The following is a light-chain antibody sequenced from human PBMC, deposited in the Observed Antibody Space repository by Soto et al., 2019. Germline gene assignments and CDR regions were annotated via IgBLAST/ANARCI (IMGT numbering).Light chain of an antibody. CDR3: QQYGSSGYT. Sequence: EIVLTQSPGTLSLSPGERATLSCRASQSVSSSYLAWYQQKPGQAPRLLIYGASSRATGIPDRFSGSGSGTDFTLTINGLEPVDVAVYYCQQYGSSGYTFGQGTKLEIK. CDR2: GAS. J-gene: IGKJ2*01. CDR1: QSVSSSY. V-gene: IGKV3-20*01.